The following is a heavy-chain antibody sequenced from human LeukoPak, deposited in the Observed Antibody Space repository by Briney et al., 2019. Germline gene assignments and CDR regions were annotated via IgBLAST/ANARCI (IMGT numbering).Heavy chain of an antibody. V-gene: IGHV4-34*01. CDR1: GGSFSSYY. Sequence: SETLSLTCAVYGGSFSSYYWSWIRQPPGKGLEWIGEINHSGSTNYNPSLKSRVTISVDTSKNQFSLKLSSVTAADTAVYYCARGKRYCSSTSCYRGAFDIWGQGTMVTVSS. J-gene: IGHJ3*02. D-gene: IGHD2-2*01. CDR3: ARGKRYCSSTSCYRGAFDI. CDR2: INHSGST.